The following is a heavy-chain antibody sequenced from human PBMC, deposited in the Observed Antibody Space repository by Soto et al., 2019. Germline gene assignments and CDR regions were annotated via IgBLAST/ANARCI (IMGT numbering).Heavy chain of an antibody. V-gene: IGHV1-8*01. D-gene: IGHD3-10*01. Sequence: QVQLVQSGAEVKKPGASVKVSCKASGYTFTSYDINWVRQATGQGLEWMGWMNPNSGNTGYAQKFRGRVTMTRNTAISTAYMELSSLRSDDTAVYYCARSYYGSGSYYPNWFDPWGQGTLVTVSS. CDR3: ARSYYGSGSYYPNWFDP. CDR1: GYTFTSYD. J-gene: IGHJ5*02. CDR2: MNPNSGNT.